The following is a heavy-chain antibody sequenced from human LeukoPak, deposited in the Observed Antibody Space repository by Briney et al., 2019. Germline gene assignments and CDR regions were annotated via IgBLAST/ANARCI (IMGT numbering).Heavy chain of an antibody. Sequence: SVKVSCKASGFTFPNSAMQWVRQARGQRLEWIGWIVLGAGNTVYSHKFHDRVTITRDISTNTAYMELDSLGSEDTAVYYCAAQKGASLHDFWSTRLFDPWGQGTLVTVSS. CDR2: IVLGAGNT. D-gene: IGHD3-3*01. J-gene: IGHJ5*02. CDR1: GFTFPNSA. CDR3: AAQKGASLHDFWSTRLFDP. V-gene: IGHV1-58*02.